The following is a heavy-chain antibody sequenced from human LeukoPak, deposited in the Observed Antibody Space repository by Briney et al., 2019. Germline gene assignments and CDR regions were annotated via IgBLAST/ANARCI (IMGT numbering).Heavy chain of an antibody. CDR3: AKRYYSDSSGYLGSIDQ. Sequence: GGSLRLSCAASGFTFDNHAISWVGQAPGKGREGVSAISGSGDVTYYAVSVKGRVTISRDNSKNTLYLQLNSLRAEDTAVYYCAKRYYSDSSGYLGSIDQWGQGTLVTVSS. CDR1: GFTFDNHA. V-gene: IGHV3-23*01. J-gene: IGHJ4*02. D-gene: IGHD3-22*01. CDR2: ISGSGDVT.